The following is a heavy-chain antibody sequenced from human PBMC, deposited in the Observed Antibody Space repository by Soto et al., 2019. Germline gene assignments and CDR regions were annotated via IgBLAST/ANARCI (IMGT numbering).Heavy chain of an antibody. CDR3: ARDPGPRAAAIRGLGWFDP. CDR2: IKQDESEK. D-gene: IGHD2-2*01. CDR1: GFTFSGYW. Sequence: PGGSLRLSCAASGFTFSGYWMAWVRQAPGKGLEWVASIKQDESEKFCVDSVKGRFTISRDNAKNTVYLQMNGLRAEDTAVYYCARDPGPRAAAIRGLGWFDPWGQGTLVTVSS. V-gene: IGHV3-7*03. J-gene: IGHJ5*02.